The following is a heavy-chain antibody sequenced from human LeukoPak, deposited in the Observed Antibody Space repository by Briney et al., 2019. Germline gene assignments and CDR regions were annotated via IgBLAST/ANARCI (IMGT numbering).Heavy chain of an antibody. Sequence: PSETLSLTCYVSDGSINSYYWNWIRRPPGKGWEWIGYIYYNGNTNYSPSLKSRVTMSVDTSKNLFSLKVSSVTAADTAVYYCARGRSNYYGMDVWGQGTTVTVSS. CDR3: ARGRSNYYGMDV. CDR2: IYYNGNT. CDR1: DGSINSYY. V-gene: IGHV4-59*01. D-gene: IGHD1-26*01. J-gene: IGHJ6*02.